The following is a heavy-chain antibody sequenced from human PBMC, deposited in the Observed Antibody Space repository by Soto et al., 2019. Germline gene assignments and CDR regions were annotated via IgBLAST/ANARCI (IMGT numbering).Heavy chain of an antibody. J-gene: IGHJ3*02. CDR1: XGSXSSYX. CDR3: SRDLGYYDSSGYQVDAFDI. Sequence: SGTLSLTCTXXXGSXSSYXXXXXXXXXXXXXEWIRYIYYSGSTYYNPSLKSRVTISVDRSKNQFSLKLSSVTAADTAVYYCSRDLGYYDSSGYQVDAFDIWGQGTMVTVS. CDR2: IYYSGST. V-gene: IGHV4-59*12. D-gene: IGHD3-22*01.